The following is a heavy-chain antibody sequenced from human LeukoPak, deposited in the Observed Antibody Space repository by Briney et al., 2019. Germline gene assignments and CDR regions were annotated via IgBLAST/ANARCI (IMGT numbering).Heavy chain of an antibody. Sequence: GGPLRLSCAASGFTFSSYGMHWVRQAPGKGLEWVAVIWYDGSNKYYADSVKGRFTISRDNSKNTLYLQMNSLRAEDTAVYYCARAGSVVVPAAIDYWGQGILVTVSS. J-gene: IGHJ4*02. D-gene: IGHD2-2*01. CDR3: ARAGSVVVPAAIDY. V-gene: IGHV3-33*01. CDR2: IWYDGSNK. CDR1: GFTFSSYG.